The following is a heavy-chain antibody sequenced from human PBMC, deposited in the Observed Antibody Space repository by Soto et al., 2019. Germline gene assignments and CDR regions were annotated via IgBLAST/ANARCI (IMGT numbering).Heavy chain of an antibody. Sequence: QLQLVQSGPEVKKPGASVKVSCKASGYPFTTYGVTWVRQAPGQGLEWMGWINAYNGNTNYAQKLQGRVTMTTDTTTSTASMELRSLRSDDTAVYYCARMGDVPYYYYGMDVWGQGTTVTVSS. CDR3: ARMGDVPYYYYGMDV. V-gene: IGHV1-18*01. CDR2: INAYNGNT. J-gene: IGHJ6*02. CDR1: GYPFTTYG. D-gene: IGHD3-16*01.